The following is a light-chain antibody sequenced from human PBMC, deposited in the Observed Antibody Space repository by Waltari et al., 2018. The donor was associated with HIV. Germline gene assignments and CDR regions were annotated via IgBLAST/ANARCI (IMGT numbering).Light chain of an antibody. V-gene: IGKV3-15*01. J-gene: IGKJ4*01. CDR2: GAS. CDR3: QQYNNWPALT. Sequence: EIVMTQSPATMSVSPGEGATLSCRASQSVSSNVSCYQQTPGQAPRLLIYGASTRDTGIPARFSGSGSGTEFTLTISSLQSEDFAVYYCQQYNNWPALTFGGGTKVEIK. CDR1: QSVSSN.